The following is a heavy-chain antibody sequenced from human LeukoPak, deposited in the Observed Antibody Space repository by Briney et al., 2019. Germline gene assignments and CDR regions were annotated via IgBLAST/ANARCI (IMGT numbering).Heavy chain of an antibody. CDR1: GFTFSNYW. D-gene: IGHD5-18*01. CDR2: INSDGGST. CDR3: ARDLGTGMATADY. J-gene: IGHJ4*02. Sequence: GGSLRLSCEASGFTFSNYWMHWVRPAPGKGLVWVSRINSDGGSTTYADSVKGRVTISRDNAKNTLYLQMNSLRAEDTAVYYCARDLGTGMATADYWGQGTLVTVSS. V-gene: IGHV3-74*01.